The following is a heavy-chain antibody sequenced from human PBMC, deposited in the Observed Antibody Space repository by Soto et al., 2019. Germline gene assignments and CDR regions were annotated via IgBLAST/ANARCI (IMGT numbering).Heavy chain of an antibody. D-gene: IGHD3-22*01. CDR1: GFTFSSYA. CDR3: ARKRNYYDSSGYYVNWFDP. CDR2: ISGSGGST. V-gene: IGHV3-23*01. Sequence: LRLSCAASGFTFSSYAMSWVRQAPGKGLEWVSAISGSGGSTYYADSVKGRFTISRDNSKNTLYLQMNSLRAEDTAVYYCARKRNYYDSSGYYVNWFDPWGQGTLVTVSS. J-gene: IGHJ5*02.